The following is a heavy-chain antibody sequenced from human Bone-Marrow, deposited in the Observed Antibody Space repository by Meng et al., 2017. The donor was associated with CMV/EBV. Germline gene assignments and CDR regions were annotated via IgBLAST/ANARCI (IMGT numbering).Heavy chain of an antibody. CDR3: AKGAQGGLLLVD. V-gene: IGHV3-33*06. Sequence: GESLKISCAASGFTFSSYGMHWVRQAPGKGLEWVAVIWYDGSNKYYADSVKGRFTISRDNSKNTLYLQMNSLRAEDTAVYYCAKGAQGGLLLVDWGQGTLVTVSS. CDR2: IWYDGSNK. D-gene: IGHD2-15*01. J-gene: IGHJ4*02. CDR1: GFTFSSYG.